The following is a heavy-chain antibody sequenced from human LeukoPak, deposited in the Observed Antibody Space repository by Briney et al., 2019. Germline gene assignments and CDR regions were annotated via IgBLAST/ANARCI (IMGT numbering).Heavy chain of an antibody. V-gene: IGHV3-23*01. Sequence: SGGSLRLSCAASGFTFSSYAMSWVRQAAGKGLGWVAVISGSGGSTYYADSVKGRLTISRDNSKKTLSLQMSSLRPDDKAVYYCARLCLLPQHITMVRRVHPRGQGTLVTVS. CDR1: GFTFSSYA. D-gene: IGHD3-10*01. J-gene: IGHJ5*02. CDR2: ISGSGGST. CDR3: ARLCLLPQHITMVRRVHP.